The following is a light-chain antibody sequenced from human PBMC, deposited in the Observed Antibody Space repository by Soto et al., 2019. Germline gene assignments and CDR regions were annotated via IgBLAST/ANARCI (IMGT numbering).Light chain of an antibody. J-gene: IGLJ1*01. CDR3: ASYASSRTYV. Sequence: QSALTQPASVSGSPGQSITISCTGTSTDVGVYKYVSWYRRHPGKAPQLMIYEVSSRPSGVSDRFSGSKSGNTASLTISGLQAEDEADYYCASYASSRTYVFGTGTKLTVL. CDR1: STDVGVYKY. V-gene: IGLV2-14*01. CDR2: EVS.